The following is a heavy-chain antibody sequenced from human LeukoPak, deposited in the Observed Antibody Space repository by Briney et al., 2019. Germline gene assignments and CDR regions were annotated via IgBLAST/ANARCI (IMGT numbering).Heavy chain of an antibody. CDR1: GFTFSDYS. J-gene: IGHJ5*02. D-gene: IGHD2-15*01. V-gene: IGHV3-21*01. CDR3: ARDGLRYCLGGSCANWFDP. CDR2: ISTGFTYV. Sequence: GGSLRLSCAASGFTFSDYSMNWVRQAPGKGLEWVSSISTGFTYVYYADSVKGRFIISRDNAKNSLYLQMNSLRAEDTAVYYCARDGLRYCLGGSCANWFDPWGQGTLVTVSS.